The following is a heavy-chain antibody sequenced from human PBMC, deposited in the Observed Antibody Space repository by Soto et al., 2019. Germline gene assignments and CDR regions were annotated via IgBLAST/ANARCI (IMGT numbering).Heavy chain of an antibody. V-gene: IGHV4-39*01. CDR2: IYYSGST. J-gene: IGHJ4*02. CDR1: GGSISSSSYY. D-gene: IGHD3-3*01. CDR3: ASEVHDFLLATPRFDY. Sequence: PSETLSLTCTVSGGSISSSSYYWGWIRQPPGKGLEWIGSIYYSGSTYYNPSLKSRVTISVDTSKNQFSLKLSSVTAADTAVYYCASEVHDFLLATPRFDYWGQGTLVTVSS.